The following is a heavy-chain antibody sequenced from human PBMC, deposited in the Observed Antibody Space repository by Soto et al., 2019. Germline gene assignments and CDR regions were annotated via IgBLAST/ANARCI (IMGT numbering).Heavy chain of an antibody. CDR1: GYTFTGYY. D-gene: IGHD3-3*01. CDR3: ARLKAGHGSGYYAPSYYYGMDV. J-gene: IGHJ6*02. V-gene: IGHV1-2*04. CDR2: INPNSGGT. Sequence: ASVKVSCKASGYTFTGYYMHWVRQAPGQGLEWMGWINPNSGGTNYAQKFQGWVTMTRDTSISTAYMELSRLRSDDTAVYYCARLKAGHGSGYYAPSYYYGMDVWGQGTTVTVSS.